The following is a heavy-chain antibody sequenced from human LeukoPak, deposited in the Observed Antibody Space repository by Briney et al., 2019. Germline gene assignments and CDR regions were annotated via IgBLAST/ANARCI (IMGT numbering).Heavy chain of an antibody. CDR3: ATSPRAYYDSSGYYSGLLYY. Sequence: PGGSLRLSCAASGFTFSSYAMHWVRQAPGKGLEWVAVISYDGSNKYYADSVKGRFTISRDNSKNTLYLQMNSLRAEDTAVYYCATSPRAYYDSSGYYSGLLYYWGRGTLVTVSS. J-gene: IGHJ4*02. CDR2: ISYDGSNK. D-gene: IGHD3-22*01. CDR1: GFTFSSYA. V-gene: IGHV3-30-3*01.